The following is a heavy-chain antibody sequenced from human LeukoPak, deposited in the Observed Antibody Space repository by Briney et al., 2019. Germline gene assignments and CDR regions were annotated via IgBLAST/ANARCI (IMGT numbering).Heavy chain of an antibody. CDR2: ISAYNGNP. CDR1: GYTFTNFG. V-gene: IGHV1-18*01. CDR3: ARGGGTRVYYFDY. Sequence: ASVKVSCKASGYTFTNFGVARVRQAPGQGLEWMAWISAYNGNPNYAQKFQGRVTMTTDTSTSTAYMELRNLTSDETAVYFCARGGGTRVYYFDYWGQGTLVTVSS. J-gene: IGHJ4*02. D-gene: IGHD1-1*01.